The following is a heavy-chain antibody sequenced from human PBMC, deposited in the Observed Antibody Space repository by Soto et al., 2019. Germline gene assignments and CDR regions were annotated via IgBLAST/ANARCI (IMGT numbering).Heavy chain of an antibody. V-gene: IGHV4-30-2*01. Sequence: QLQLQESGSGLVKPSQTLSLTCAVSGGSISSGGYSWSWIRQPPGKGLEWIGYIYHSGSTYYNPSLKGGVTISIDRSKNQFSRKLSSVTAADTAVYYCARGGGWTFDYWGQGTLVTVAS. D-gene: IGHD3-16*01. CDR2: IYHSGST. J-gene: IGHJ4*02. CDR1: GGSISSGGYS. CDR3: ARGGGWTFDY.